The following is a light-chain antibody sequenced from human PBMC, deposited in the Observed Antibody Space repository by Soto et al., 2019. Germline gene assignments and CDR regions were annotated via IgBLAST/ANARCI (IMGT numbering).Light chain of an antibody. J-gene: IGLJ1*01. CDR3: CSYAGSYTLYV. V-gene: IGLV2-11*01. Sequence: QSALTQPRSVSGSPGQSVTISCTGTSSDVGGYNYVSWYQQHPGKAPKLMIYDVSKRPSGVPDRFSGSKSGNTASLTISGLQAEDYADYYCCSYAGSYTLYVFRTGTKLTVL. CDR1: SSDVGGYNY. CDR2: DVS.